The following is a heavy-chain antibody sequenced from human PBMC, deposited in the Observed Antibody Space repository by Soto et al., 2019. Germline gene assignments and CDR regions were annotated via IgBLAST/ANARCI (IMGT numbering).Heavy chain of an antibody. D-gene: IGHD2-2*01. CDR1: GGTFSSYA. V-gene: IGHV1-69*13. CDR3: ARKGSSTSPYYYGMDV. Sequence: SVNVSCKASGGTFSSYAISWVRQAPGQGLEWMGGIIPIFGTANYAQKFQGRVTITADESTSTAYMELSSLRSEDTAVYYCARKGSSTSPYYYGMDVWGQGTTVTVSS. CDR2: IIPIFGTA. J-gene: IGHJ6*02.